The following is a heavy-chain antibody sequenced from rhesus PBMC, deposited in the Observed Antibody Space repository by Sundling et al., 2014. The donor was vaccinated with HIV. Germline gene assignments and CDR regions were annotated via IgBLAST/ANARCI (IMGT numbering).Heavy chain of an antibody. Sequence: QVQLQESGPGLVTPSETLSLTCTVSGYSISSPYYWNWIRQPPGKGLEWIGYIYGSGGGTYLNPSLKSRVTLSIDTSKNQFSLNLNSVTAADTAVYYCAMTTSYFDYWGQGVLVTVSS. J-gene: IGHJ4*01. CDR2: IYGSGGGT. D-gene: IGHD4-29*01. V-gene: IGHV4-106*01. CDR1: GYSISSPYY. CDR3: AMTTSYFDY.